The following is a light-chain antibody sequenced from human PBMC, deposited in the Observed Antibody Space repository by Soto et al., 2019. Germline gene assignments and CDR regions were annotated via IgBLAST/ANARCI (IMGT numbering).Light chain of an antibody. V-gene: IGLV2-11*01. CDR1: SNDIGDNNF. CDR3: YSYAGSFTWV. CDR2: EVS. J-gene: IGLJ3*02. Sequence: QSVLTQPRSVSGSPGQSVTISCTGTSNDIGDNNFVSWYQQHPGKAPKLMISEVSNRPSGVSNRFSGSKSGNTASLTISGLQADDEGDYYCYSYAGSFTWVFGGGTQLTVL.